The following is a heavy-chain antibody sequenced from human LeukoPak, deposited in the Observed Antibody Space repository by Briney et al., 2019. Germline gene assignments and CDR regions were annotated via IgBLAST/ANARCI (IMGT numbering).Heavy chain of an antibody. CDR3: ARVSLGTTVVTPESSYYYYGMDV. D-gene: IGHD4-23*01. CDR1: GYTFTGYY. J-gene: IGHJ6*02. Sequence: ASVKVSCKASGYTFTGYYMHWVRQAPGQGLEWMGWINPNSGGTNYAQKFQGRVTMTRDTSISTAYMELSRLRSDDTAVYYCARVSLGTTVVTPESSYYYYGMDVWGQGTTVILSS. CDR2: INPNSGGT. V-gene: IGHV1-2*02.